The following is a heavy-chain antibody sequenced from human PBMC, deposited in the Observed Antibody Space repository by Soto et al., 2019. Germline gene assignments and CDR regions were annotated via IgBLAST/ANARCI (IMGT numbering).Heavy chain of an antibody. CDR2: IDPSDSYT. J-gene: IGHJ6*02. Sequence: GESLKISCKGSGYSFTSYWISWVRQMPGKGLEWMGRIDPSDSYTNYSPSFQGHVTISADQSISNAYLQWSSLKASDTDMYYCDRRTRVKCNDDPRFYYYQGMDVWGQGTTVTVS. CDR3: DRRTRVKCNDDPRFYYYQGMDV. V-gene: IGHV5-10-1*01. CDR1: GYSFTSYW. D-gene: IGHD1-20*01.